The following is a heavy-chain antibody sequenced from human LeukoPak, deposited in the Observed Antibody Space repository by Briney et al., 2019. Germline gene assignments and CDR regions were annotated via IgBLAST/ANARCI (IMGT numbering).Heavy chain of an antibody. CDR2: IKQDGSEK. V-gene: IGHV3-7*01. CDR3: ARDIVVDPGVGDY. D-gene: IGHD2-2*01. CDR1: GFTFSSYW. Sequence: GSLRLSCAASGFTFSSYWMSWVRQAPGKGLEWVANIKQDGSEKYYVDSVKGRFTISRDNAKNSLYLQMNSLRAEDTAVYYCARDIVVDPGVGDYWGQGTLVTVSS. J-gene: IGHJ4*02.